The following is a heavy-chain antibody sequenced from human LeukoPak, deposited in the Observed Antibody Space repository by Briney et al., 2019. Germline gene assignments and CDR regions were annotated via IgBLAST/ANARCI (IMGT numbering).Heavy chain of an antibody. Sequence: PSETLSLTCAVSGYSISSGYYWGWIRQPPGKGLERIGSIYHSGSTYYNPSLKSRVTISVDTSKNQLSLKLSSVTAADTAVYYCARGVVVVVAAPEGDWFDPWGQGTLVTVSS. V-gene: IGHV4-38-2*01. CDR1: GYSISSGYY. J-gene: IGHJ5*02. CDR3: ARGVVVVVAAPEGDWFDP. CDR2: IYHSGST. D-gene: IGHD2-15*01.